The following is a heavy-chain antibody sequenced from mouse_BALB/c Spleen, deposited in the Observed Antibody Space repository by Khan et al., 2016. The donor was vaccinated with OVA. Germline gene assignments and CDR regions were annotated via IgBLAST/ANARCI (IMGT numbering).Heavy chain of an antibody. CDR3: ARGRSY. CDR1: GFSITSDYA. V-gene: IGHV3-2*02. CDR2: INYSGTT. Sequence: EVQLQESGPGLVKPSQSLSLTCTVTGFSITSDYAWNWIRQFPGNKLDWMGYINYSGTTSYHPFLKSRISITRDISKNQFFLQLNSVTAGDTATYYCARGRSYWGQGTLVTVSA. J-gene: IGHJ3*01.